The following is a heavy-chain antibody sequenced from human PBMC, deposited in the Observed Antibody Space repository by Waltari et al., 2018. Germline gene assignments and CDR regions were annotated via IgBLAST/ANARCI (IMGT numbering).Heavy chain of an antibody. Sequence: QVQLQQWGAGLLKPSETLSLTCAVYGGSFSGYYWSWSRQPPGKGLEWIGEINHSGSTNYNPSLKSRVTISVDTSKNQFSLKLSSVTAADTAVYYCAREVRVRGVIRYYFDYWGQGTLVTVSS. D-gene: IGHD3-10*01. J-gene: IGHJ4*02. V-gene: IGHV4-34*01. CDR1: GGSFSGYY. CDR3: AREVRVRGVIRYYFDY. CDR2: INHSGST.